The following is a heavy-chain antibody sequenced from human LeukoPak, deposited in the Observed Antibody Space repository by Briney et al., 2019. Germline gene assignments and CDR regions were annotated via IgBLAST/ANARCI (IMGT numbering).Heavy chain of an antibody. Sequence: GGSLRLSCAASGFTFSRYWTHWVRQAPGKGLVWVSRMNSDGSSTNYADSVKGRFTISRDNAKNILYLQMNSLRAEDTAVYHCATGHYYDSSGYYPLPDAFDIWGQGTMVTVSS. CDR2: MNSDGSST. J-gene: IGHJ3*02. CDR1: GFTFSRYW. CDR3: ATGHYYDSSGYYPLPDAFDI. V-gene: IGHV3-74*01. D-gene: IGHD3-22*01.